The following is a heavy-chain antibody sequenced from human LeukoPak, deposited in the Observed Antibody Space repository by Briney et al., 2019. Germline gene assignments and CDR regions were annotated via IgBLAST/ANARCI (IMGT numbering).Heavy chain of an antibody. CDR2: INPNSGGT. V-gene: IGHV1-2*02. D-gene: IGHD3-10*01. J-gene: IGHJ6*02. Sequence: ASVKVSCKASGYTFTGHYMHWVRQAPGQGLEWMGWINPNSGGTNYAQKFQGRVTMTRDTSISTAYMELSRLRSDDTAVYYCARDLTMVRGVITIYYGMDVWGQGTTVTVSS. CDR3: ARDLTMVRGVITIYYGMDV. CDR1: GYTFTGHY.